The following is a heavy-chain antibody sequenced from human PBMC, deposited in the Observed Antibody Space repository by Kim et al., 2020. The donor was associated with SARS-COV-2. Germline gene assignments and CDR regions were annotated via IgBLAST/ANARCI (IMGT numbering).Heavy chain of an antibody. J-gene: IGHJ6*02. CDR1: GGTFSSYA. CDR2: IIPIFGTA. CDR3: ARGLTMVRGVMCNYGMDV. D-gene: IGHD3-10*01. Sequence: SVKVSCKSSGGTFSSYAISWVRQAPGQGLEWMGGIIPIFGTANYAQKFQGRVTITADESTSTAYMELSSLRSEDTAVYYCARGLTMVRGVMCNYGMDVWGQGTTVTVSS. V-gene: IGHV1-69*13.